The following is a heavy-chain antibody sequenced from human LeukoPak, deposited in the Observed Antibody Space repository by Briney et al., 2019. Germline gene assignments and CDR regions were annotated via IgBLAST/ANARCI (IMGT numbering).Heavy chain of an antibody. J-gene: IGHJ4*02. CDR3: ARGIYDSSGYRESALNFDY. Sequence: SETLSLTCTVSGGSISSYYWSWIRQPAGKGLEWIGRIYTSGSTNYNPSLKSRVTMSVDTSENQFSLKLSSVTAADTAVYYCARGIYDSSGYRESALNFDYWGQGTLVTVSS. CDR1: GGSISSYY. V-gene: IGHV4-4*07. CDR2: IYTSGST. D-gene: IGHD3-22*01.